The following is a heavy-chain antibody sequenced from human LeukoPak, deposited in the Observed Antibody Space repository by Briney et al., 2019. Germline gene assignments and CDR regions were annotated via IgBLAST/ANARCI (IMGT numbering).Heavy chain of an antibody. CDR3: ARTIYGDYYFDY. D-gene: IGHD4-17*01. CDR1: GFTFSSYG. J-gene: IGHJ4*02. V-gene: IGHV3-33*01. Sequence: GGSLRLSCAASGFTFSSYGMHWVRQAPGKGLEWVAVIWYDGSNKYYADSVKGRFTISRDNSKNTLYLQMNSLRAEDTAVYYCARTIYGDYYFDYWGQGTLVTVSS. CDR2: IWYDGSNK.